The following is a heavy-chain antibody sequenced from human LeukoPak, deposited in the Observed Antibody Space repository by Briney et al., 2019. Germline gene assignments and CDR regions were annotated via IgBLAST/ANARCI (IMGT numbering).Heavy chain of an antibody. CDR1: GYSFTSYW. D-gene: IGHD3-22*01. J-gene: IGHJ3*02. CDR3: ARPDYYDSSGYQLGDAFDI. CDR2: IYPGDSDT. V-gene: IGHV5-51*07. Sequence: GESLKISCKGSGYSFTSYWIGWVHQMPGKGLEWMGIIYPGDSDTRYSPSFQGQVTISADKSISTAYLQWSSLKASDTAMYYCARPDYYDSSGYQLGDAFDIWGQGTMVTVSS.